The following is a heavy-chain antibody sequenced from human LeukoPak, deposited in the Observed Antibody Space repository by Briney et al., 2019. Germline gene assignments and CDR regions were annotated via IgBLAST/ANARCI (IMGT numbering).Heavy chain of an antibody. V-gene: IGHV3-30*02. D-gene: IGHD6-19*01. J-gene: IGHJ4*02. Sequence: GGSLRLSCAASGFTFSSYGMHWVRQVPGKGLEWVAVIWYDGSNKYYADSVKGRFTISRDNSKNTLYLQMNSLRAEDTAVYYCAKDPQAAAVAGPDYWGQGTLVTVSS. CDR2: IWYDGSNK. CDR1: GFTFSSYG. CDR3: AKDPQAAAVAGPDY.